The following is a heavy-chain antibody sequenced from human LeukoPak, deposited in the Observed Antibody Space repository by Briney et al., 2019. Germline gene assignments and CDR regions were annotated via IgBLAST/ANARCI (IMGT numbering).Heavy chain of an antibody. CDR3: AKDIQLST. Sequence: GGPLRLSCAASGFTFSDSAMTWVRHLPVKALEWVSLISSSGGNTYYADSVKGRFPISRDNSKNTLSLQMNSVRVEDTAIYYCAKDIQLSTWGLGTMVTVSS. J-gene: IGHJ3*01. CDR2: ISSSGGNT. CDR1: GFTFSDSA. D-gene: IGHD3-16*02. V-gene: IGHV3-23*01.